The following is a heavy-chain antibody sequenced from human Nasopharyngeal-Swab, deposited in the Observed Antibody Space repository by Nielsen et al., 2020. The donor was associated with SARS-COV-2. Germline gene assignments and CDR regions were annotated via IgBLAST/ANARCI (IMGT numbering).Heavy chain of an antibody. CDR2: IYHSGST. CDR3: ASIPRIAAAGARYFDY. Sequence: SETLSLTCAVSGGSISSSNWWSWVRQPPGKGLEWIGEIYHSGSTNYNPSLKSRVTISVDKSKNQFSLKLSSVTAADTAVYYCASIPRIAAAGARYFDYWGQGTLVTVSS. J-gene: IGHJ4*02. CDR1: GGSISSSNW. D-gene: IGHD6-13*01. V-gene: IGHV4-4*02.